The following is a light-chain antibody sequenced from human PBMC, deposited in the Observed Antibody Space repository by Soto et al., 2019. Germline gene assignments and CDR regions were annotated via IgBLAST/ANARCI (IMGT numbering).Light chain of an antibody. J-gene: IGKJ1*01. CDR3: QQYNSYWT. CDR2: AAS. V-gene: IGKV1-9*01. Sequence: IQLTQSPSSLSASVGDRVTTPCRASQDIAIYLAWYQQKPGEAPKLLIYAASTLYGGVPSRFSGSGSGTEFTLTISSLQPDDFATYYCQQYNSYWTFGQGTKVDIK. CDR1: QDIAIY.